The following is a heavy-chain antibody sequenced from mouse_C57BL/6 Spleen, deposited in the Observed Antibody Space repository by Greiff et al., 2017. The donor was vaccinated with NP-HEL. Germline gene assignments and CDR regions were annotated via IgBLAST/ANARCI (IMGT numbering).Heavy chain of an antibody. CDR2: INYDGSST. D-gene: IGHD2-4*01. Sequence: EVQLVESEGGLVQPGSSMKLSCTASGFTFSDYYMAWVRQVPEKGLEWVANINYDGSSTYYLDSLKSRFIISRDNAKNILYLQMSSLKSEDTATYYCARGYYDYEGYAMDYWGQGTSVTVSS. CDR3: ARGYYDYEGYAMDY. V-gene: IGHV5-16*01. J-gene: IGHJ4*01. CDR1: GFTFSDYY.